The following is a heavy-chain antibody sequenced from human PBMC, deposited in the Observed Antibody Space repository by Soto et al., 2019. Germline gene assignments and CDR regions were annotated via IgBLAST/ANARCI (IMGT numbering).Heavy chain of an antibody. CDR2: ISGSGGST. D-gene: IGHD2-15*01. CDR1: GFTFSSYA. V-gene: IGHV3-23*01. Sequence: GGSLRLSCAASGFTFSSYAMHWVRQAPGKGLEWVAVISGSGGSTYYADSVKGRFTISRDNSKNTLYLQMNSLRAEDTAVYYCAKSRPDIVAVVAATRPNGMGVWGQGTTVTVSS. CDR3: AKSRPDIVAVVAATRPNGMGV. J-gene: IGHJ6*02.